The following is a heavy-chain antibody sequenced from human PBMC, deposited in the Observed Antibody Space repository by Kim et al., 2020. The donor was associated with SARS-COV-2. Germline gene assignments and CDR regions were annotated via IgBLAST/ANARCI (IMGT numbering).Heavy chain of an antibody. D-gene: IGHD2-2*02. V-gene: IGHV3-9*01. CDR3: AKDMRACTSAACYMDKNYMDV. J-gene: IGHJ6*03. CDR2: ISWNSGTM. CDR1: GFTFGEYG. Sequence: GGSLRLSCAASGFTFGEYGMHWVRQAPGKGLEWVAGISWNSGTMYYADSVKGRFTISRDNAKKSLYLRMNSLRTEDTALYYCAKDMRACTSAACYMDKNYMDVWGKGTTVTVSS.